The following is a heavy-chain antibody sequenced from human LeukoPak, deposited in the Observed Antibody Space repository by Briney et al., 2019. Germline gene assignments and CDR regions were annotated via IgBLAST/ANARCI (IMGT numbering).Heavy chain of an antibody. Sequence: PSETLSLTCTVSGGSISSYYWSWIRQPPGKGLEWIGYIYYSGSTNYNPSLKSRVTISVDTSKNQFSLKLSSVTAAYTAVYYCARVGMAGGSKGYGMDVWGQGTTVTVSS. CDR3: ARVGMAGGSKGYGMDV. CDR2: IYYSGST. J-gene: IGHJ6*02. D-gene: IGHD2-15*01. CDR1: GGSISSYY. V-gene: IGHV4-59*01.